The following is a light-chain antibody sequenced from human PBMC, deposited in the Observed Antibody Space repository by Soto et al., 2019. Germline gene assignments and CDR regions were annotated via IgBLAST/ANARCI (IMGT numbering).Light chain of an antibody. V-gene: IGKV3-11*01. CDR2: DAS. Sequence: EIVLTQSPGTLSLSPGERATLSCRASQSVSNYLAWYQQKPGQAPRLLIYDASTRATGIPDRFSGSGSETEFTLTISSLQSEDYAIYYCQQYNNWPPWTFGQGTKVHI. J-gene: IGKJ1*01. CDR3: QQYNNWPPWT. CDR1: QSVSNY.